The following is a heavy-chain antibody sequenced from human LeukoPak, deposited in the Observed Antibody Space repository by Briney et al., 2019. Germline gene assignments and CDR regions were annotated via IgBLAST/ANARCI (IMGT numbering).Heavy chain of an antibody. CDR3: ARDGTAPGLYFDL. J-gene: IGHJ4*01. D-gene: IGHD6-13*01. CDR2: IRQDGSEK. V-gene: IGHV3-7*01. CDR1: GFTFTDFW. Sequence: PGGSLRLSCEVSGFTFTDFWMNWVRQAPGKGPEWVASIRQDGSEKTYVDSVKGRFTISRDNTKNSLSLQLNGLRDEGTAVYYCARDGTAPGLYFDLWGQGTLVTVSS.